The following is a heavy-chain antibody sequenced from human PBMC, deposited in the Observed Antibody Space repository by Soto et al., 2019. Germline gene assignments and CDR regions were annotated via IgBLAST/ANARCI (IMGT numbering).Heavy chain of an antibody. V-gene: IGHV4-39*01. Sequence: SETLSLTCTVSGGSISSSSYYWGWTRQPPGKGLEWIGSIYYSGSTYYNPSLKSRVTISVDTSKNQFPLKLSSVTAADTAVYYCARHRGVLLWFGSYGMDVWGQGTTVTV. CDR2: IYYSGST. CDR3: ARHRGVLLWFGSYGMDV. CDR1: GGSISSSSYY. J-gene: IGHJ6*02. D-gene: IGHD3-10*01.